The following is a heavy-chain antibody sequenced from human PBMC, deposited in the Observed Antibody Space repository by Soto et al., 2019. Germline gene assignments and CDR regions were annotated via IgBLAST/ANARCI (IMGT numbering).Heavy chain of an antibody. J-gene: IGHJ6*02. CDR2: ISTYNGNT. D-gene: IGHD2-2*01. Sequence: ASVKVSCKASGYTFTSYGISWVRQAPGQGLESMGWISTYNGNTNYAQKLQGRVTMTTDTSTSTAYMELRSLRSDDTAVYYCARDSIVVVPAAIPHYYGMDVWGQGTTVTVSS. CDR3: ARDSIVVVPAAIPHYYGMDV. V-gene: IGHV1-18*04. CDR1: GYTFTSYG.